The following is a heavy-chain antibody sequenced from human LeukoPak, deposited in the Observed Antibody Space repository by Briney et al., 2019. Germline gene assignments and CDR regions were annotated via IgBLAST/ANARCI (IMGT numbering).Heavy chain of an antibody. D-gene: IGHD6-13*01. CDR1: GYTFTDYY. J-gene: IGHJ4*02. V-gene: IGHV1-2*02. CDR3: ATYRSSWSSFDF. Sequence: ASVKVSCKASGYTFTDYYMHWVRLAPGQGPEWMGWINPVSGGTTYTQNFQARVTMTRDTSISTAYMELSRLTSGDTAVYYCATYRSSWSSFDFWGQGTLVTVSS. CDR2: INPVSGGT.